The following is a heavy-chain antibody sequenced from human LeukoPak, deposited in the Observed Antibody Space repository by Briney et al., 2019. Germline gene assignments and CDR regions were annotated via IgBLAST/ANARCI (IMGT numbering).Heavy chain of an antibody. CDR1: GYTFTTYA. CDR2: INTNTENP. V-gene: IGHV7-4-1*02. CDR3: AREVGTLPDY. Sequence: ASVKVSCKASGYTFTTYAIHWVRQAPGQGLEWMGWINTNTENPTYAQGFTGRFVFSLDTSVSTAYLQISSLKADDTAVYYCAREVGTLPDYWGQGTLLTVSS. J-gene: IGHJ4*01. D-gene: IGHD2-21*02.